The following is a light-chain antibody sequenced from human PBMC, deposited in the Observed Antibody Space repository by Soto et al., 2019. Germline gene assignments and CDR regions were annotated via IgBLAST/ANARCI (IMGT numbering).Light chain of an antibody. V-gene: IGKV1-5*01. CDR2: DAS. J-gene: IGKJ1*01. CDR3: QQYNNFWT. Sequence: DIQMTQYPSALSASVGDRVTITCRASQSVSGWLAWYQQKPGKAPRLLIYDASYLERGVPSRFSGSGSGTDFTLTIIDLQPDDLGTYYCQQYNNFWTFGPGTKVEI. CDR1: QSVSGW.